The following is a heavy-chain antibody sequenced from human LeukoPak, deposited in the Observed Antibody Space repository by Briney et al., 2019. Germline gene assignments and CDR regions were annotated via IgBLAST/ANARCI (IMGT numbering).Heavy chain of an antibody. J-gene: IGHJ4*02. CDR2: ITHSGST. Sequence: PSETLSLTCAVSGGSLSGYYWSWIRQPPGKGLEWIGEITHSGSTNYNPSLKSRVTISVDTSKNQVSLRLSSVTAADPAVYYCARDSSSWNNFDHWGQGTLVTVSS. V-gene: IGHV4-34*01. CDR3: ARDSSSWNNFDH. D-gene: IGHD6-13*01. CDR1: GGSLSGYY.